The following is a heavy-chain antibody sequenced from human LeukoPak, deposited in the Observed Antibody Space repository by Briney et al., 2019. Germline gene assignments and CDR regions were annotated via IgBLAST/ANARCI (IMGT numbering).Heavy chain of an antibody. V-gene: IGHV4-59*01. J-gene: IGHJ5*02. CDR1: GGSISSYY. D-gene: IGHD6-6*01. Sequence: SETLSLTCTVSGGSISSYYWSWIRQPPGKGLEWIGYIYYSGSTNYNPSLKSRVTISVDTSKNQFSLKLSSVTAADTAVYYCARGNHIAARHRWFDPWGQGTLVTVSS. CDR2: IYYSGST. CDR3: ARGNHIAARHRWFDP.